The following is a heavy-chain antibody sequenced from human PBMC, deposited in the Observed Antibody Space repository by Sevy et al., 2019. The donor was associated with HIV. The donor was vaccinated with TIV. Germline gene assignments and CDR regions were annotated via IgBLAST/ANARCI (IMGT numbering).Heavy chain of an antibody. J-gene: IGHJ6*02. V-gene: IGHV3-21*01. CDR2: ISSSSSYI. D-gene: IGHD2-2*01. CDR3: ASESGRYCSSTSCYGPFGYYCMDV. CDR1: GFTFSSYS. Sequence: GGSLRLSCAASGFTFSSYSMNWVRQAPGKGLEWVSSISSSSSYIYYEDPVKGRFTISRDNAKNSLYVQMNSQRAEDMAVYYCASESGRYCSSTSCYGPFGYYCMDVWGQGTTVTVSS.